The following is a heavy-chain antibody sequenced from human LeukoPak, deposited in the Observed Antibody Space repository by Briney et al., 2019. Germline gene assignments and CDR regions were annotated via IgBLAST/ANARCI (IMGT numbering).Heavy chain of an antibody. D-gene: IGHD6-13*01. CDR2: ISAYNGNT. Sequence: ASVKVSCKASGYTFTSYGISWVRQAPGQGLEWMGWISAYNGNTNYAQKLQGRVTMTTDTSTSTAYMELSSLRSEDTAVYYCARLTLDIREQQGKQSFDYWGQGTLVTVSS. V-gene: IGHV1-18*01. CDR3: ARLTLDIREQQGKQSFDY. CDR1: GYTFTSYG. J-gene: IGHJ4*02.